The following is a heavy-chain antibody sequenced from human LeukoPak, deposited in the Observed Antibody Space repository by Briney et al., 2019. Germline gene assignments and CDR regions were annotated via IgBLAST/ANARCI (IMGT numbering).Heavy chain of an antibody. D-gene: IGHD6-6*01. V-gene: IGHV4-59*01. Sequence: KPSETLSLTCTVSGGSISSYYWSWIRQPPGKGLEWIGYIYYSGSTNYNPSLKSRVTISVDTSKNQFSLKLSSVTAADTAVYYCARIHSSSSDYWGQGTLVTVSS. CDR3: ARIHSSSSDY. CDR2: IYYSGST. J-gene: IGHJ4*02. CDR1: GGSISSYY.